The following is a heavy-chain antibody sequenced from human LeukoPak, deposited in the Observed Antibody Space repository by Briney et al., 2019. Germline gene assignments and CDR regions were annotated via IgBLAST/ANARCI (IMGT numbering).Heavy chain of an antibody. D-gene: IGHD3-16*01. CDR2: IDHSGRT. Sequence: SETLSLTCAVYGGSFSDHYRTWIRQPPGKGLEWMGEIDHSGRTNYNPSLKSRVTMLVDTSKNQFSLRLTSVTAADTAVYYCARSPPPGATAYGVVDNWGQGTLVIVSS. CDR3: ARSPPPGATAYGVVDN. V-gene: IGHV4-34*01. CDR1: GGSFSDHY. J-gene: IGHJ4*02.